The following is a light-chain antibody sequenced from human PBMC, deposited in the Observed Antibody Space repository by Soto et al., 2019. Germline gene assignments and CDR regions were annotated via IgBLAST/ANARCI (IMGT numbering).Light chain of an antibody. CDR2: SNI. Sequence: QSVLTQSPSASGTPGQGVTISCSGSSFNNGSNTVDWYQQFPGTAPKLLIYSNIKRPSGVPDRFSGSKSVTSASLAIRGLQSEDEADYFCATWDGSLSAYVFGTGTKLTVL. CDR1: SFNNGSNT. V-gene: IGLV1-44*01. J-gene: IGLJ1*01. CDR3: ATWDGSLSAYV.